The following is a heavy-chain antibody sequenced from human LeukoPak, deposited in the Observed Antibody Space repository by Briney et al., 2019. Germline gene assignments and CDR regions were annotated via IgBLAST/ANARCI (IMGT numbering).Heavy chain of an antibody. CDR1: GGSIISYY. J-gene: IGHJ5*02. D-gene: IGHD5-18*01. CDR2: IYYSGST. Sequence: PSETLSLTCSVSGGSIISYYWSWIRQPPGKGLEWIGYIYYSGSTNYNPSLKSRVTISVDTSKNQFSLKLSSVTAADTAVYYCARGLVTRGNWFDPWGQGTLVTVSS. CDR3: ARGLVTRGNWFDP. V-gene: IGHV4-59*01.